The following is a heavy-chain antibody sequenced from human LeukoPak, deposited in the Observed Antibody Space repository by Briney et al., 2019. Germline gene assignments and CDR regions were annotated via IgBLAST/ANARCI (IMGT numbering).Heavy chain of an antibody. D-gene: IGHD3-22*01. CDR3: ARDRHSWLLTRGFDY. V-gene: IGHV3-48*03. J-gene: IGHJ4*02. Sequence: GGSLRLSCAASGFTFSSYEMNWVRQAPGKGLEWVSYISSSGGTIYYADSVKGRFTISRDNAKNSLYLQMNSLRAEDTAVYYCARDRHSWLLTRGFDYWGQGTLVTVSS. CDR1: GFTFSSYE. CDR2: ISSSGGTI.